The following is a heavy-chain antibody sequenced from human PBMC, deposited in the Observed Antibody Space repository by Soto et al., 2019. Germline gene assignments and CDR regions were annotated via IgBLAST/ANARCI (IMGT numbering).Heavy chain of an antibody. CDR3: ATQIGLHGASRYFDY. D-gene: IGHD4-17*01. CDR1: GYSFNNYW. V-gene: IGHV5-51*01. CDR2: IFPGDSDT. Sequence: PGESLKISCKGSGYSFNNYWIAWVRQMPGKGLEWMGIIFPGDSDTVYSPSFQGQVTISVDKSIGTAYLQWSGLKASDTAMYYCATQIGLHGASRYFDYWAREPCSPCPQ. J-gene: IGHJ4*02.